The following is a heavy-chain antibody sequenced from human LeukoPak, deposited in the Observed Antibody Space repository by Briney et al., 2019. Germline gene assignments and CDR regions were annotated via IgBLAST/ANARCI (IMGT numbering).Heavy chain of an antibody. CDR3: ARSDGLQKFDW. CDR1: GFAFNTYA. CDR2: ISFDGNTI. V-gene: IGHV3-30-3*01. D-gene: IGHD4-11*01. Sequence: GGSLRLSCAASGFAFNTYAMHWVRQGPGKGLEWVAVISFDGNTIHYADSVKGRFTISRDNSKNTLFLQMDSLRAEDTAVYYCARSDGLQKFDWWGQGTLVPVSS. J-gene: IGHJ4*02.